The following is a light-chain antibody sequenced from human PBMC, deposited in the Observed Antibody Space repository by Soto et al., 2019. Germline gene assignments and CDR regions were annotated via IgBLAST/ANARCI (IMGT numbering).Light chain of an antibody. CDR1: QSVSSY. V-gene: IGKV3-11*01. J-gene: IGKJ5*01. CDR2: DAS. Sequence: EIVLTQSPATLSLSPGERATLSCRASQSVSSYLAWYQQKPGQAPRLLIYDASNRATGIPARFSGSGSGTDFTLTISSLEPEDFAVYYCQQRSNWPGFTFGPGTRLEI. CDR3: QQRSNWPGFT.